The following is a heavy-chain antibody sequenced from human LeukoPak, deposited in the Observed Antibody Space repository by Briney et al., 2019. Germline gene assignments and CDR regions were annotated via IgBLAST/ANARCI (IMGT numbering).Heavy chain of an antibody. CDR1: GYSIRSGYY. J-gene: IGHJ4*02. D-gene: IGHD3-10*01. Sequence: SETLSLTCTVSGYSIRSGYYWGWIRQPPGKGLEWIGSIYHSGGTYYNPSLKSRVTISVDTSKNQFSLKLSSVTAADTAVYYCARDRIYGSGSDHFDYWGQGTLVTVSS. V-gene: IGHV4-38-2*02. CDR3: ARDRIYGSGSDHFDY. CDR2: IYHSGGT.